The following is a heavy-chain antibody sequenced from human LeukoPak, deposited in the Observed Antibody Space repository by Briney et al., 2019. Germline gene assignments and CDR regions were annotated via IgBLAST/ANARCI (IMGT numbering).Heavy chain of an antibody. CDR3: AKARSGFVYGDFDY. Sequence: GSLRLSCAASGFTFSNYVMSWVRQAPGKGLEWVSDISGIGDNTYYADSVKGRFTISRDNSNNTLYLQMHSLRAEDTALYYCAKARSGFVYGDFDYWGQGTLVTVSS. D-gene: IGHD4-17*01. J-gene: IGHJ4*02. CDR1: GFTFSNYV. V-gene: IGHV3-23*01. CDR2: ISGIGDNT.